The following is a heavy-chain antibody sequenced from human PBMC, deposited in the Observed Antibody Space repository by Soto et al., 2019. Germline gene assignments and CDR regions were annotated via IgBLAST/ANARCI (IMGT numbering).Heavy chain of an antibody. D-gene: IGHD6-19*01. CDR3: AKDLGSGWYYYSYGMDV. Sequence: GGSLRLSCAASGFTFDDYAMHWVRQAPGKGMEWVSGISWNSGSIGYADSVKGRFTISRDNAKNSLYLQMNSLRAEDTALYYCAKDLGSGWYYYSYGMDVWGQGTTVTVSS. CDR2: ISWNSGSI. CDR1: GFTFDDYA. J-gene: IGHJ6*02. V-gene: IGHV3-9*01.